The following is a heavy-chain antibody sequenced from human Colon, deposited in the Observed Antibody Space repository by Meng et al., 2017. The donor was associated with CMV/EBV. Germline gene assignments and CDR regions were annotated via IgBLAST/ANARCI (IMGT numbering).Heavy chain of an antibody. CDR3: GTFGGDFDY. CDR2: INPYSGDT. Sequence: QVPLMPSGAEMREPGAAAKVSCKASGYTFTGYLIHWVRQAPGQGLEWMGWINPYSGDTIYAQKFEVGVTMTRDASITTAYLELSSLKSDDTAVYYCGTFGGDFDYWGQGTLVTVSS. CDR1: GYTFTGYL. D-gene: IGHD3-3*01. V-gene: IGHV1-2*02. J-gene: IGHJ4*02.